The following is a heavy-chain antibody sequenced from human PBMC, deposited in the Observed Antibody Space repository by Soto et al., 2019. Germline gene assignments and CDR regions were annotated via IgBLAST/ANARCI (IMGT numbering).Heavy chain of an antibody. Sequence: QVQLIQSGAELKKPGASVKVSCETSGYTFTNFGVSWVRQAPGQGPEWMGWISAYNGATEYAQKVQGRITITTNTSTSTAYMELRSLTSDDTAVYYCAQDGGGSSGYGIDYWGQGTLFTVSA. CDR1: GYTFTNFG. J-gene: IGHJ4*02. CDR3: AQDGGGSSGYGIDY. CDR2: ISAYNGAT. D-gene: IGHD5-12*01. V-gene: IGHV1-18*01.